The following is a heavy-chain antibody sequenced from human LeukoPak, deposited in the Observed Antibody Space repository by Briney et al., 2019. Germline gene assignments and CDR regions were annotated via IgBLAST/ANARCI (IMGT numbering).Heavy chain of an antibody. CDR3: AREDCSGTGCSEYV. CDR2: IYYSGST. D-gene: IGHD2-2*01. J-gene: IGHJ6*02. CDR1: GGSFSGYY. V-gene: IGHV4-59*01. Sequence: SETLSLTCAVYGGSFSGYYWSWIRQSPGKGLEWIGYIYYSGSTNYNPSLKSRVTISVDTSKNQFSLKLSSVTAADTAVYYCAREDCSGTGCSEYVWGQGTTVTVSS.